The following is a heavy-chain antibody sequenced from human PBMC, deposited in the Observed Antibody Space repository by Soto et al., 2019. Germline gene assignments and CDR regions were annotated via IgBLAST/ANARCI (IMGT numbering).Heavy chain of an antibody. CDR1: GGTFRTYA. CDR2: IIPIFGKV. D-gene: IGHD6-19*01. Sequence: QVQLLQSGAEVKKPGSSVRVSCEASGGTFRTYAISWVRQAPGQGLEWMGEIIPIFGKVNYAQKFQGRVTITADESTTTVYMDLRSLTSEDMAVYYCAKGAVAGTPTSYYYYGMDVW. CDR3: AKGAVAGTPTSYYYYGMDV. J-gene: IGHJ6*01. V-gene: IGHV1-69*12.